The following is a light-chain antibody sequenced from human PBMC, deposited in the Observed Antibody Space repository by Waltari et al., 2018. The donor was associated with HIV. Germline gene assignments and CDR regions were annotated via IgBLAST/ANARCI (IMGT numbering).Light chain of an antibody. CDR1: SPTIGSNP. CDR2: DKT. Sequence: QSVLTPPPSVSAAPGQKVPLPCSGSSPTIGSNPVFRHQQLPGTAPKRLIYDKTKRPSGIPDRFSGSKAGTLATLGITGLQTGDDADYYCGTWDSSLSAVLFGGGTKLTVL. V-gene: IGLV1-51*01. CDR3: GTWDSSLSAVL. J-gene: IGLJ2*01.